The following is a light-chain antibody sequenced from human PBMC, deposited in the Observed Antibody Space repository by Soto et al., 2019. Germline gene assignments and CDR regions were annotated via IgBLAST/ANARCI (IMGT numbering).Light chain of an antibody. CDR1: SSNIGNNA. CDR2: YDD. V-gene: IGLV1-36*01. CDR3: AAWDDSLNGQV. J-gene: IGLJ3*02. Sequence: QSVLTQPPSVSEAPRQRVTISCSGSSSNIGNNAVNWYQQLPGKAPKLLIYYDDLLPSGVSDRSSGSKSGTSASLAISGLQSEDEADYYCAAWDDSLNGQVFGGGNKVTVL.